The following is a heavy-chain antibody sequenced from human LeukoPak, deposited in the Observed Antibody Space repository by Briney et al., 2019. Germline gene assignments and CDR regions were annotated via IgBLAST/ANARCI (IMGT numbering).Heavy chain of an antibody. V-gene: IGHV5-51*01. CDR1: GYSFANYW. CDR2: IYPGDSDA. Sequence: GESLKISCKGSGYSFANYWIGWGRQMPGKGLEWMGFIYPGDSDARYSPSFQGQVTLSADKSINTAYLQWSSLRASDTAMYYCATKLHGDYFDYWGQGSLVTVSS. CDR3: ATKLHGDYFDY. D-gene: IGHD4-17*01. J-gene: IGHJ4*02.